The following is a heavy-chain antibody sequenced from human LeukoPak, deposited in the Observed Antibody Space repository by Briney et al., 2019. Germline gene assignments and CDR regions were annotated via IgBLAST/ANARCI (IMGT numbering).Heavy chain of an antibody. Sequence: GGSLRLSCAASGFTFDDYGMSWVRQAPGKGLEWVSGINWNGGSTGYADSVKGRFTISRDNAKNSLYLQMNSPRAEDTALYYCARGHSSSWYYAFDIWGQGTMVTVSS. CDR2: INWNGGST. V-gene: IGHV3-20*04. D-gene: IGHD6-13*01. CDR1: GFTFDDYG. J-gene: IGHJ3*02. CDR3: ARGHSSSWYYAFDI.